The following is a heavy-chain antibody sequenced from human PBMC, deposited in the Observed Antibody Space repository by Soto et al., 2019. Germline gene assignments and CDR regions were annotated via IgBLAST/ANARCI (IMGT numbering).Heavy chain of an antibody. CDR1: GFTFSSYA. CDR2: VSSSGGST. CDR3: AKYSTSWRGGQFDY. J-gene: IGHJ4*02. V-gene: IGHV3-23*01. Sequence: EVQLLESGGGLVQPGGSLRLSCAASGFTFSSYAMSWVRQAPGKGLEWVLAVSSSGGSTYYADSVKGRFTISRDNSKNTLYLQMNSLGGEDTAVYYCAKYSTSWRGGQFDYWGQGTLVTVSS. D-gene: IGHD6-13*01.